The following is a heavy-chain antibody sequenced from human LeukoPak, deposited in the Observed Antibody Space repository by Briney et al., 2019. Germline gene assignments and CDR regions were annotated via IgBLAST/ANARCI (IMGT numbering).Heavy chain of an antibody. V-gene: IGHV3-7*01. CDR1: GFTFSSYW. CDR2: IKQDGSEK. J-gene: IGHJ6*03. Sequence: PGGSLRLSCAASGFTFSSYWMSWVRQAPGNGLQRVANIKQDGSEKYYVDSVKGRFTISRDKAKNSLYLQMNSLRAEDTAVYYCASLPNPEYYYYYMDVWAKGTTVAVSS. CDR3: ASLPNPEYYYYYMDV.